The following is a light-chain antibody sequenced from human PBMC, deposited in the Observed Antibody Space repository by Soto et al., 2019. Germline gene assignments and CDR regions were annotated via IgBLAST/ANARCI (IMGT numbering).Light chain of an antibody. J-gene: IGKJ4*01. Sequence: IPMTQSPSSLSASVGDRVTITCRASQGIRNDVGWYQQKPGKAPKRLIYAAYNLQSGVPSRFSGSGSGTEFTLTISSLQPEDFATYYCLQHNSYPRTFGRGTKVEIK. V-gene: IGKV1-17*01. CDR2: AAY. CDR1: QGIRND. CDR3: LQHNSYPRT.